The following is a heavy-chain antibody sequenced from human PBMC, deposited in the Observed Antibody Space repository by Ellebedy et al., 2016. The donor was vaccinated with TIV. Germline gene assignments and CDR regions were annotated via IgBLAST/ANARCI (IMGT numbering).Heavy chain of an antibody. Sequence: SQTLSLTCAISGDSVSINSGGWNWIRQSPDRGLEWLGRTYYGSKWSYDYAVSVKSRVAINPDTSKNQFSLQLNSVTPEDTAVYYCARGWLRGSFDIWGQGTTVIVSS. J-gene: IGHJ3*02. V-gene: IGHV6-1*01. CDR3: ARGWLRGSFDI. CDR1: GDSVSINSGG. D-gene: IGHD6-19*01. CDR2: TYYGSKWSY.